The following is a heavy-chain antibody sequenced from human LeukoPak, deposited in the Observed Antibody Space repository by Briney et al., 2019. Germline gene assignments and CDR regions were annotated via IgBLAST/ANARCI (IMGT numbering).Heavy chain of an antibody. CDR1: GYTFTSYY. CDR2: INPSGGST. J-gene: IGHJ6*01. CDR3: ARAGRPIVVVTGYYYYYYGMDV. Sequence: GASVTVSCTASGYTFTSYYMHWVRQAPGQGLEWMGIINPSGGSTSYAQKFQGRVTMTRDTSTSTVYMELSSLRSEDTAVYYCARAGRPIVVVTGYYYYYYGMDVWGQGTTVTVSS. V-gene: IGHV1-46*01. D-gene: IGHD2-21*02.